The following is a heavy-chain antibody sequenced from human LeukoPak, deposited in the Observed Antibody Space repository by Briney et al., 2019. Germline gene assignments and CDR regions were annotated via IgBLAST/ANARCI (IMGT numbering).Heavy chain of an antibody. CDR1: GGSISSNNYY. V-gene: IGHV4-39*01. Sequence: PSETLSLTCTVSGGSISSNNYYWGWIRQPPGKGLEWIGSIYYSGSTYYNPSLKSRVTISVDTSKNQFSLKLSSVTAADTAVYYCARGLSRRGAFDIWGQGTMVTVSS. J-gene: IGHJ3*02. CDR3: ARGLSRRGAFDI. CDR2: IYYSGST.